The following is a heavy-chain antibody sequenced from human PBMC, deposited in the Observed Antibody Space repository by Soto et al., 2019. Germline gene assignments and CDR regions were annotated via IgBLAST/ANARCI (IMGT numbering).Heavy chain of an antibody. Sequence: QVQLVQSGAEVKKPGASVKVSCKASGYTFTSYYMHWVRHAPGQGLEWMGIINPSGGSTSYAQKFQGRVTMTRDTSTSTVYMELSSLRSEDTAVYYCARDQGDYAFWSADQPLYYYYMDVWGKGTTVTVSS. D-gene: IGHD3-3*01. CDR2: INPSGGST. CDR1: GYTFTSYY. J-gene: IGHJ6*03. V-gene: IGHV1-46*03. CDR3: ARDQGDYAFWSADQPLYYYYMDV.